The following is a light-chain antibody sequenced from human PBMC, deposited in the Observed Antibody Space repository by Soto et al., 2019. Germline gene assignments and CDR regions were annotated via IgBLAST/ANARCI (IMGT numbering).Light chain of an antibody. V-gene: IGKV1-39*01. CDR1: QSISSY. Sequence: DIQMTQSPSSLSASVGDRVTITCRASQSISSYLSWYQEKPGKAPNLLIYGTCILQSGVPSRFSGSGSGTDFTLTIRSLQPEDYATYYCQQSYSIVWTFGQGTKVDIK. J-gene: IGKJ1*01. CDR3: QQSYSIVWT. CDR2: GTC.